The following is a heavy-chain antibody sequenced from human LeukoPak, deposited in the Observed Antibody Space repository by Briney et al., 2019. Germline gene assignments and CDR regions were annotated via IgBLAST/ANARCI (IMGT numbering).Heavy chain of an antibody. D-gene: IGHD6-6*01. CDR3: ARQKIEYSSSRTFDY. Sequence: SETLSLTCTVSGGSISSSRYYWGWIRQPPGKGLEWIGSIYYSGTTYYNPSLKSRVTISVDTSKNQFSLKLSSVTAADTAVYYCARQKIEYSSSRTFDYWGQGTLVTVSS. CDR2: IYYSGTT. J-gene: IGHJ4*02. V-gene: IGHV4-39*01. CDR1: GGSISSSRYY.